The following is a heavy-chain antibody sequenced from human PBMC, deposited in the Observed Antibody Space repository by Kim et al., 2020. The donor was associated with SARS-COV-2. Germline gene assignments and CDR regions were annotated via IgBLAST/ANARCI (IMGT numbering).Heavy chain of an antibody. D-gene: IGHD3-10*01. J-gene: IGHJ4*02. Sequence: GGSLRLSCAASGFTYSNNVMSWVRQAPGKGLEWVSGISGSGGTTYYADAVKGRFTISRDNFKNTLYLQMNSLRVEDTALYYCTLVVRSFGDLPCYWGQG. CDR2: ISGSGGTT. CDR1: GFTYSNNV. V-gene: IGHV3-23*01. CDR3: TLVVRSFGDLPCY.